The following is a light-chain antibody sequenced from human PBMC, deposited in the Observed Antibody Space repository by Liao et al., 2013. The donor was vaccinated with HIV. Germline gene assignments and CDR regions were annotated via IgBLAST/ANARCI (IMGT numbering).Light chain of an antibody. CDR1: NIGRKS. J-gene: IGLJ1*01. CDR2: YDS. CDR3: QVWDSRSNHYV. V-gene: IGLV3-21*01. Sequence: SYVVTQPPSVSVAPGKTARITCGGNNIGRKSVHWYQQKPGQAPEVVIYYDSDRPSGIPERFSGSNSGNTATLTISGIEAGDEADYYCQVWDSRSNHYVFGPGTKVTVL.